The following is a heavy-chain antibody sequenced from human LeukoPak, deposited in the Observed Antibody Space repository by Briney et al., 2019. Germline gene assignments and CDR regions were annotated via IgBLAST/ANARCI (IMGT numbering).Heavy chain of an antibody. Sequence: PSETLSLTCAVYGGSFSGYYWSWMRQPPGKGPEWIGEINHSGSTNYKPSLKSRVTISVDTSKNQFSLKLSSVTAADTAVYYCARGEKRIAVAGPYFDYWGQGTLVTVSS. J-gene: IGHJ4*02. CDR2: INHSGST. CDR1: GGSFSGYY. D-gene: IGHD6-19*01. V-gene: IGHV4-34*01. CDR3: ARGEKRIAVAGPYFDY.